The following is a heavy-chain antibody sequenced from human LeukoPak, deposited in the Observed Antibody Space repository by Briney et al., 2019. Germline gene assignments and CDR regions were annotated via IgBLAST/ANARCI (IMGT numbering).Heavy chain of an antibody. CDR1: GYTFTGYY. CDR2: INPNSGGT. D-gene: IGHD6-19*01. V-gene: IGHV1-2*02. Sequence: ASVKVSCKASGYTFTGYYMHWVRQAPGQGLEWMGWINPNSGGTNYAQKFQGRVTMTRDTTISTAYMELSRLRSDATAVYYCARDAVDIAVASTFDYWGQGTLVTVSS. CDR3: ARDAVDIAVASTFDY. J-gene: IGHJ4*02.